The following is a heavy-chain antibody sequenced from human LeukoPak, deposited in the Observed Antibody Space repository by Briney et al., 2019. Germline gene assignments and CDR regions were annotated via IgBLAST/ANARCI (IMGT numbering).Heavy chain of an antibody. CDR3: ARAHLYYDFWSGYYTGRERGYGMDV. V-gene: IGHV4-59*01. Sequence: PSETLSLTCTVSGGSISSYYWSWIRQPPGKGLEWIGYIYYSGSTNYNPSLKSRVTISVDTSKNQFSLKLSSVTAADTAVYYCARAHLYYDFWSGYYTGRERGYGMDVWGQGTTVTVSS. D-gene: IGHD3-3*01. CDR2: IYYSGST. CDR1: GGSISSYY. J-gene: IGHJ6*02.